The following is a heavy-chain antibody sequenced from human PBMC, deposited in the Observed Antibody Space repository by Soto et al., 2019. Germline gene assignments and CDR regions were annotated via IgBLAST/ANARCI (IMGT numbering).Heavy chain of an antibody. CDR3: AKAEGSSWSNPLWY. Sequence: QVQLVQSGAEVKKPGASVKVSCKASGGTFSSYAIIWVRQAPGHGLEWMGGIIPIFGTANSPQKFQGSVTITAGDSTGTAYMDLSSLGSEDTLVYYGAKAEGSSWSNPLWYGAQGTVVTVSS. CDR2: IIPIFGTA. J-gene: IGHJ4*02. CDR1: GGTFSSYA. V-gene: IGHV1-69*01. D-gene: IGHD6-13*01.